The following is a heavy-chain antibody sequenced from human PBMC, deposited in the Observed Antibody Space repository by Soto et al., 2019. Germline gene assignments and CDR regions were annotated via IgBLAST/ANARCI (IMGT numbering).Heavy chain of an antibody. D-gene: IGHD1-1*01. CDR3: ARVGFWYHWNVPPLRWFDP. V-gene: IGHV1-18*01. CDR2: ISAYNGNT. CDR1: GYTFTSYG. J-gene: IGHJ5*02. Sequence: QVQLVQSGAEVKKPGASVKVSCKASGYTFTSYGISWVRQAPGQGLEWMGWISAYNGNTNYAQKLQGRVTMTTDTSTSTDYMELRSLRSDDTAVYYCARVGFWYHWNVPPLRWFDPWGQGTLVTVSS.